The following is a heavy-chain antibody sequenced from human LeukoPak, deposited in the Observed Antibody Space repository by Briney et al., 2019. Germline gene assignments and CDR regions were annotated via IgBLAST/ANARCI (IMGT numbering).Heavy chain of an antibody. J-gene: IGHJ6*02. CDR2: IKQDGTEK. CDR3: ARAVGATRRGYYYYGMDV. Sequence: GGSLRLSCAASGFTFSNFWMNWVRQSPGKGLEWVANIKQDGTEKYYVDSVRGRFTISRDNAKNSLYLQMNSLRAEDTAVYYCARAVGATRRGYYYYGMDVWGQGITVTVSS. V-gene: IGHV3-7*04. CDR1: GFTFSNFW. D-gene: IGHD1-26*01.